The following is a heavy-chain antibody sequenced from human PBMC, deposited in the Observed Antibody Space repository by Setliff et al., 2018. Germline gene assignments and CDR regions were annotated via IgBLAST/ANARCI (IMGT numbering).Heavy chain of an antibody. CDR2: IYYSGST. V-gene: IGHV4-59*08. D-gene: IGHD3-10*01. CDR1: GGSISSYY. Sequence: SETLSLTCTVSGGSISSYYWSWIRQPPGKGLEWIGYIYYSGSTNYNPSLKSRVTISVDTSSNQFSLNLNSVTAADTAVYYCARHKVIKKEFIRLTWFDPWGQGTPVTVSS. CDR3: ARHKVIKKEFIRLTWFDP. J-gene: IGHJ5*02.